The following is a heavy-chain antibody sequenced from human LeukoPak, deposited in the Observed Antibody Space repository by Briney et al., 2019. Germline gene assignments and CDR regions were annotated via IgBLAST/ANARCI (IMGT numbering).Heavy chain of an antibody. CDR1: GGSISSSSYY. J-gene: IGHJ4*02. D-gene: IGHD3-22*01. CDR3: ARERIEGDDSSGYYYFDY. V-gene: IGHV4-39*07. CDR2: IYYSGST. Sequence: LETLSLTCTVSGGSISSSSYYWGWIRQPPEKGLEWIGSIYYSGSTYYNPSLKSRVTISVDTSKNQFSLKLSSVTAADTAVYYCARERIEGDDSSGYYYFDYWGQGTLVTVSS.